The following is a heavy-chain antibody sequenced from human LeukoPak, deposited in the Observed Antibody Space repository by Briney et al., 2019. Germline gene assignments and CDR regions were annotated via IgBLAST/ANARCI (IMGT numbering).Heavy chain of an antibody. CDR2: IKSDGSDT. Sequence: GGSLRLSCAASGFTLSSYWMHWVRQVPGKGLVWVSRIKSDGSDTRYADSVKGRFTISRDNAKNTLYLQMNSLRAEDTAVYYCARPPVKAAAGTPWFHPGGKETLATVSS. J-gene: IGHJ5*02. D-gene: IGHD6-13*01. V-gene: IGHV3-74*01. CDR1: GFTLSSYW. CDR3: ARPPVKAAAGTPWFHP.